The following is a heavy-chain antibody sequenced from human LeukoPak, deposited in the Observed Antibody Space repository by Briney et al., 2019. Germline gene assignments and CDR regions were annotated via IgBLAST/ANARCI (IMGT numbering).Heavy chain of an antibody. D-gene: IGHD3-22*01. CDR2: INHSGST. J-gene: IGHJ4*02. V-gene: IGHV4-34*01. CDR1: GGSFSGHY. Sequence: PSETLSLTCAVYGGSFSGHYWSWIRQPPGKGLEWIGEINHSGSTNYNPSLKSRVTISVDTSKNQFSLKLSSVTAADTAVYYCAREDSSGYPTLDYWGQGTLVTVSP. CDR3: AREDSSGYPTLDY.